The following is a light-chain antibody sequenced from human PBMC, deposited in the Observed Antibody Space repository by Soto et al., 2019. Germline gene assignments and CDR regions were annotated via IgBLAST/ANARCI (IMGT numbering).Light chain of an antibody. Sequence: IEMTQSPSSLSVSVGDRFTITCRASQGIRNDLGWYQQKPGKAPKLLIYAASSLQSGVPSRFSGSGFGTDFTLTISSLQPEDFATYYCLQDYNYPLTFGGGTKVDIK. CDR1: QGIRND. J-gene: IGKJ4*01. CDR3: LQDYNYPLT. V-gene: IGKV1-6*01. CDR2: AAS.